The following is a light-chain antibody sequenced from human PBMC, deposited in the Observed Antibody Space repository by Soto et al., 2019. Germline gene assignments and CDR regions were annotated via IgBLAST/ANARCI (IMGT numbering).Light chain of an antibody. CDR2: GAS. CDR3: QHFGNSLWT. CDR1: QSVASRN. Sequence: EIVLTQSPGTLSLSPGERATLSCRASQSVASRNLAWYQQKSGQAPRLLIYGASSRAIHTPDRLSGSGSGTDFTLTISGLEPEDFAVYYCQHFGNSLWTFSQGTKVEI. V-gene: IGKV3-20*01. J-gene: IGKJ1*01.